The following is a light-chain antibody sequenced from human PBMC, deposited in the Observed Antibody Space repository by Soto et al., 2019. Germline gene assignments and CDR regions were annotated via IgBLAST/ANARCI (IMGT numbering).Light chain of an antibody. Sequence: QAVVTQPPSASGTPGQRVTIPCSGSSSNIGSNFVNWYQQLPGTAPKLLMYNNNQRPSGVPDRFSGSKSGTSASLAISGLQSEDEAEYHCATWDDSLNGLVFGGGTKVTVL. CDR2: NNN. V-gene: IGLV1-44*01. CDR3: ATWDDSLNGLV. J-gene: IGLJ3*02. CDR1: SSNIGSNF.